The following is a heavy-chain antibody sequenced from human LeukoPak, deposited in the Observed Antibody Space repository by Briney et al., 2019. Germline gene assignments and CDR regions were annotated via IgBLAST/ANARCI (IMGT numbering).Heavy chain of an antibody. CDR1: GFTFSSYA. CDR3: AKVRGDYDHYFDY. CDR2: ISWNSGSI. Sequence: GGSLRLSCAASGFTFSSYAMSWVRQAPGKGLEWVSGISWNSGSIGYADSVKGRFTISRDNAKNSLYLQMNSLRAEDTALYYCAKVRGDYDHYFDYWGQGTLVTVSS. V-gene: IGHV3-9*01. J-gene: IGHJ4*02. D-gene: IGHD4-17*01.